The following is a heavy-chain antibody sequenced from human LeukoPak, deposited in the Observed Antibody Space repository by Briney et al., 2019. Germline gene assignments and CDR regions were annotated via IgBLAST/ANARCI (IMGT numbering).Heavy chain of an antibody. J-gene: IGHJ4*02. CDR1: GYTFNGYY. CDR2: FDPEDGDT. Sequence: ASVKVSCKASGYTFNGYYKHWVRQAPGQGLEWMGRFDPEDGDTIYAQKFQGRVTMTADTSRDTVYMELSSLRSEDTAVYYCATEGKIVRGVYTDYWGQGTLVTVSS. D-gene: IGHD3-10*02. CDR3: ATEGKIVRGVYTDY. V-gene: IGHV1-24*01.